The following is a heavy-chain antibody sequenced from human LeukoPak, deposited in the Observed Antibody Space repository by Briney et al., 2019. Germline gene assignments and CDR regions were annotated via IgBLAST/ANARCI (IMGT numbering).Heavy chain of an antibody. Sequence: GGSLTLSCAASGFTFSSYSMNWVRQAPGRGLEWVSSISSSSSYIYYADSVKGRFTISRDNAKNSLYLQMNSLRAEDTAVYYCARDPEGYSYGAHFDYWGQGTLVTVSS. V-gene: IGHV3-21*01. D-gene: IGHD5-18*01. CDR1: GFTFSSYS. J-gene: IGHJ4*02. CDR3: ARDPEGYSYGAHFDY. CDR2: ISSSSSYI.